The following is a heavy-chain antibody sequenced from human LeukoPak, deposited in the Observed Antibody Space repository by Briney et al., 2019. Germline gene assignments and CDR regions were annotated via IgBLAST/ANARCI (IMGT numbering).Heavy chain of an antibody. V-gene: IGHV1-8*02. CDR1: GGTFSSYA. Sequence: GASVKVSCKASGGTFSSYAISWVRQAPGQGLEWMGWMNPNSGNTGYAQKFQGRVTMTRNTSISTAYMELSSLRSEDTAVYYCARGGEGYFDYWGQGTRVTVSS. CDR2: MNPNSGNT. J-gene: IGHJ4*02. CDR3: ARGGEGYFDY.